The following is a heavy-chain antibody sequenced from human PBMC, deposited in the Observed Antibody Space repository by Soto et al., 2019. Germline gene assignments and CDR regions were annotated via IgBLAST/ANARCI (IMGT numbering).Heavy chain of an antibody. D-gene: IGHD2-21*01. J-gene: IGHJ4*02. CDR3: AFGGTDGGGANYDYFDH. CDR1: GGRFNNNA. V-gene: IGHV1-69*01. Sequence: QVQLVQSGAAVKKPGSSVKVSCKASGGRFNNNAVSWVRQAPGQGLEWMGGVIPALRKTNYAEKFLGRVTITADESTSTAYMELRTLRSEDTALYYCAFGGTDGGGANYDYFDHWGQGTLVTVSS. CDR2: VIPALRKT.